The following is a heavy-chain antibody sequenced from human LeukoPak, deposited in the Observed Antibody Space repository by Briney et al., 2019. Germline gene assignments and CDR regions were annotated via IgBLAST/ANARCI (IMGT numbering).Heavy chain of an antibody. Sequence: PGGSLRLSCAASGFTFSTYGMHWVRQAPGKGLEWVAVIWSDGSNKYYTDSVKGRFTISRDNSKNTLYLQMNSLRAEDTAVYYCAREAVVVVAATGPTGWFDPWGQGTLVTVSS. CDR1: GFTFSTYG. V-gene: IGHV3-33*01. CDR2: IWSDGSNK. J-gene: IGHJ5*02. CDR3: AREAVVVVAATGPTGWFDP. D-gene: IGHD2-15*01.